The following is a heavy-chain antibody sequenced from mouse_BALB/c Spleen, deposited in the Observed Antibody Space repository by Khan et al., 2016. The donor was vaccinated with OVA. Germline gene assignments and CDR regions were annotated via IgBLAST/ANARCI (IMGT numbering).Heavy chain of an antibody. D-gene: IGHD1-1*01. J-gene: IGHJ3*01. CDR3: AHSRLDGFFAY. CDR1: GYTFTTYW. V-gene: IGHV1-7*01. Sequence: QVQLQQPGAELAKPGASVKMSCKASGYTFTTYWMHWVKQRPGQGLEWIGYIDPSTGYTEYNQKFKDKATLTTDKSSSTAYMQLSSLTSEDSAVYYGAHSRLDGFFAYWGQGTLVTVSA. CDR2: IDPSTGYT.